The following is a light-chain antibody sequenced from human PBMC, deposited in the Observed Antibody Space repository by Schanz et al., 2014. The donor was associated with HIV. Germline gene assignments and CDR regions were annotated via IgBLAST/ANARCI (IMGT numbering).Light chain of an antibody. Sequence: DIQMTQSPSTLSLSVGDTVTITCRASQSIGKWLAWYQQKPGMPPKLLIYEASSLKRGVPSRFSGSGSGTTFTLTISSLQPDDFATYYCQQYSDYVFTFGPGTKVEIK. V-gene: IGKV1-5*03. CDR2: EAS. CDR3: QQYSDYVFT. J-gene: IGKJ3*01. CDR1: QSIGKW.